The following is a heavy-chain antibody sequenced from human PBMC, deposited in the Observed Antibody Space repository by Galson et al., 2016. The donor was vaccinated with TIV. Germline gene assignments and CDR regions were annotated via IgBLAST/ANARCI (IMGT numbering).Heavy chain of an antibody. CDR1: GFSLYTRGVG. CDR3: ARKVEASSTGVFDL. Sequence: PALVKPTQTLTLTCTFSGFSLYTRGVGVGWIRQPPGKALEWLALFYWDGEERYSPSLRGRVTISTDTSGNEVVLKMTNMDPLDTGTYFCARKVEASSTGVFDLWGQGSLVTVAS. V-gene: IGHV2-5*02. J-gene: IGHJ4*02. D-gene: IGHD4-17*01. CDR2: FYWDGEE.